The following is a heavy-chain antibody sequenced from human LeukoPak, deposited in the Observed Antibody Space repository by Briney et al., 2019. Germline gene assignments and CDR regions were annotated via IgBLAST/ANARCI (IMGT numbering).Heavy chain of an antibody. Sequence: GASVKVSCKAFGYTFTSNYMHWVRQDPGQGPEWMGVISPSGGSTTYAQKFQGRVTLTRDMSTSTDYLELSSLRSEDTAVYYCARGRYYDSSGYWNYWGQGTLVTVSS. V-gene: IGHV1-46*01. J-gene: IGHJ4*02. CDR2: ISPSGGST. CDR1: GYTFTSNY. CDR3: ARGRYYDSSGYWNY. D-gene: IGHD3-22*01.